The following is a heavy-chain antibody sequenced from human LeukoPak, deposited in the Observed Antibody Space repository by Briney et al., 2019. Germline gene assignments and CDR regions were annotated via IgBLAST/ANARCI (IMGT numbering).Heavy chain of an antibody. CDR1: GYTFTSYG. Sequence: ASVKVSCKASGYTFTSYGISWVRQAPGQGLEWMGWISAYNGNTNYAQKLQGRVTMTTDTSTRTAYMELRSLRSDDTAVYYRARGGRPYYYDSSGYQKVEYFQHWGQGTLVTVSS. V-gene: IGHV1-18*01. CDR2: ISAYNGNT. CDR3: ARGGRPYYYDSSGYQKVEYFQH. J-gene: IGHJ1*01. D-gene: IGHD3-22*01.